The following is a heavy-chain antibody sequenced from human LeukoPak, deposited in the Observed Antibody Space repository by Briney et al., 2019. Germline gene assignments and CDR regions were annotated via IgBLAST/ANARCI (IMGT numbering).Heavy chain of an antibody. Sequence: PGGSLRLSCAASGFTFSSYGMHWVRLAPGKGLEWVAFIRYDGSNKYYADSVKGRFTISRDNSKNTLYLQMNSLRAEDTAVYYCAKDPASYYYDSSGYYYGGWGQGTLVTVSS. CDR2: IRYDGSNK. J-gene: IGHJ4*02. D-gene: IGHD3-22*01. CDR3: AKDPASYYYDSSGYYYGG. V-gene: IGHV3-30*02. CDR1: GFTFSSYG.